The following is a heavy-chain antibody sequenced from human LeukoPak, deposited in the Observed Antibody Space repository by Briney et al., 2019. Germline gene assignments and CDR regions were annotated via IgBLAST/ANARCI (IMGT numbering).Heavy chain of an antibody. CDR3: ARGDSILYGSGSLDY. CDR2: INHSGST. J-gene: IGHJ4*02. Sequence: SETLSLTCAVYGGSFSGYYWSWIRQPPGKGLEWIGEINHSGSTNYNPSLKSRVTISVDTSKDQFSLKLSSVTAADTAVYYCARGDSILYGSGSLDYWGQGTLVTVSS. D-gene: IGHD3-10*01. V-gene: IGHV4-34*01. CDR1: GGSFSGYY.